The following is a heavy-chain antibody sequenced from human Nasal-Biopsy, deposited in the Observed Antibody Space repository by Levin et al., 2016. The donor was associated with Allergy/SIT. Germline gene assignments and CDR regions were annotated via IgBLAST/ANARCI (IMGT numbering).Heavy chain of an antibody. V-gene: IGHV4-39*01. CDR1: GGSISSSNYY. J-gene: IGHJ4*02. D-gene: IGHD6-19*01. CDR3: ARILVSSSGWTPFDY. CDR2: IYYRGST. Sequence: GSLRLSCTVSGGSISSSNYYWGWIRQPPGKGLEWIGNIYYRGSTYYKPSLKSRVTISVDTSKNQLSLKLSSVTAADTAVYYCARILVSSSGWTPFDYWGQGTLVTVSS.